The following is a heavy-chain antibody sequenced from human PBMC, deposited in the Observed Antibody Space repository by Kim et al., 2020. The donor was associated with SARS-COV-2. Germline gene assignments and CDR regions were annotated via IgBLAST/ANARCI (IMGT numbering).Heavy chain of an antibody. CDR1: GFTFSDYY. CDR2: ISSSSSYT. D-gene: IGHD4-4*01. V-gene: IGHV3-11*06. J-gene: IGHJ5*02. Sequence: GGSLRLSCAASGFTFSDYYMSWIRQAPGKGLEWVSYISSSSSYTNYADSVKGRFTISRDNAKNSLYLQMNSLRAEDTAVYYCARDRLRLQGWFDPWGQGTLVTVSS. CDR3: ARDRLRLQGWFDP.